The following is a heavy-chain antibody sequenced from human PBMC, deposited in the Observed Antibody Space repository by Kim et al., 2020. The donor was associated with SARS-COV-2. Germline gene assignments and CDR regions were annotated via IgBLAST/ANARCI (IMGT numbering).Heavy chain of an antibody. Sequence: SQTLSLTCAISGDSVSSNSAAWNWIRQSPSRGLEWLGRTYYRSKWYNDYAVSVKSRITINPDTSKNQFSLQLNSVTPEDTAVYYCAREWDLRFLEWFGPPCYSHGMDVWGHGTPVTVSS. CDR1: GDSVSSNSAA. CDR3: AREWDLRFLEWFGPPCYSHGMDV. J-gene: IGHJ6*02. V-gene: IGHV6-1*01. CDR2: TYYRSKWYN. D-gene: IGHD3-3*01.